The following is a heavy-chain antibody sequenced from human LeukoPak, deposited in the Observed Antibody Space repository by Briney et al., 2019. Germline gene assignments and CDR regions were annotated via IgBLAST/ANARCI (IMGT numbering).Heavy chain of an antibody. V-gene: IGHV3-23*01. J-gene: IGHJ4*02. Sequence: PGGSLRLSCAASGFTFSNYAMSWVRQAPGKGLEWVSAISGSTGRTYYTDSVKGRFTISRDNSKNTLNLQMNSLRAEDTAVYYRVKEPQGGNYDAWSGYFLDYWGQGTLVTVSS. CDR1: GFTFSNYA. CDR3: VKEPQGGNYDAWSGYFLDY. D-gene: IGHD3-3*01. CDR2: ISGSTGRT.